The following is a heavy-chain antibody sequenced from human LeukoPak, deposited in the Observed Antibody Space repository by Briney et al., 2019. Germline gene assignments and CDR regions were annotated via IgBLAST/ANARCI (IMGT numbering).Heavy chain of an antibody. V-gene: IGHV3-74*01. D-gene: IGHD6-25*01. Sequence: GGSLRLSCAASGFTFSGNWMHWVRQAPGQGLVWVSRINSDGSTTIYADSVKGRFTISRDNAKKMMYLQMNSLRAEDTAVYYCVTKAATRGDNWGQGTLVTVSS. CDR1: GFTFSGNW. CDR3: VTKAATRGDN. J-gene: IGHJ4*02. CDR2: INSDGSTT.